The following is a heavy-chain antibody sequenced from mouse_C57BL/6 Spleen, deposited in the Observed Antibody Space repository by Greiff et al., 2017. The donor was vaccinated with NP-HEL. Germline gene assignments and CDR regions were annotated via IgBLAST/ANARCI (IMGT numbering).Heavy chain of an antibody. Sequence: EVQVEESEAGLVQPGSSMKLSCTASGFTFSDYYMPWVRQVPEKGLEWVANINHDGSSTYYLDSFKSRFIISIDTAKNILYLQMSNLKTKSTATYYCARDGGYYYGSSPCAMDYWGQGTSVTVSS. CDR1: GFTFSDYY. J-gene: IGHJ4*01. V-gene: IGHV5-16*01. CDR3: ARDGGYYYGSSPCAMDY. D-gene: IGHD1-1*01. CDR2: INHDGSST.